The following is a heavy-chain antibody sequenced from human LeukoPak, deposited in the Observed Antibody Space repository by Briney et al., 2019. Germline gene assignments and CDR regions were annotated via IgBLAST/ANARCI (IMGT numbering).Heavy chain of an antibody. CDR2: IYYSGST. CDR3: ARVGGTNYYYYGMDV. CDR1: GGSISNYY. J-gene: IGHJ6*02. D-gene: IGHD1-26*01. V-gene: IGHV4-59*01. Sequence: SETLSLTCTVSGGSISNYYWSWIRQPPGKGLEWLGYIYYSGSTNYNPSLKSRVTISVDTSKNQFSLKLSSVTAADTAVYYCARVGGTNYYYYGMDVWGQGTTVTVSS.